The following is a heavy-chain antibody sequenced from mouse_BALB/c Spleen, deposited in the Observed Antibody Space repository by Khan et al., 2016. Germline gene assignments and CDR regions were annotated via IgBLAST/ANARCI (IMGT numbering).Heavy chain of an antibody. Sequence: EVQLQESGPSLVKPSQTLSLTCSVTGDSITSGYWNWIRKFPGNKLEYMGYISYSGSTYYNPSLKSRISITRDTSKNQFFLQLNSVTAEDTATYYCARSGALYGNFPYWGQGTLVTVSA. CDR1: GDSITSGY. CDR2: ISYSGST. V-gene: IGHV3-8*02. CDR3: ARSGALYGNFPY. J-gene: IGHJ3*01. D-gene: IGHD2-1*01.